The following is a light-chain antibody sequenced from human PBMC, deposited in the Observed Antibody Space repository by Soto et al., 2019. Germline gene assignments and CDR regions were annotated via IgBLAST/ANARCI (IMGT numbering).Light chain of an antibody. CDR1: SGSVSTSYY. Sequence: QAVVTQEPSFSVSPGGTVTLTCGLSSGSVSTSYYPSWYQQTPGQAPRTLIYNTNTRSSGVPDRFSGSILGNKAARTITGAQADDESAYYCVLYMGSGIWVFGGGTKLTVL. V-gene: IGLV8-61*01. CDR2: NTN. CDR3: VLYMGSGIWV. J-gene: IGLJ3*02.